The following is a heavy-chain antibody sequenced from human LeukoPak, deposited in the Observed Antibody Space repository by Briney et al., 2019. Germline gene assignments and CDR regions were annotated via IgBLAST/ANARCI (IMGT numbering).Heavy chain of an antibody. J-gene: IGHJ6*02. Sequence: GGSLRLSCTASGFTFGDYAMSWVRQAPGKGLEWVGFIRSKAYGGTTEYAASVKGRFTISRDDSKSIAYLQMNSLKTEDTAVYYCTRSSGGNYYYYGMDVWGQGTTVTVSS. D-gene: IGHD3-10*01. CDR1: GFTFGDYA. V-gene: IGHV3-49*04. CDR2: IRSKAYGGTT. CDR3: TRSSGGNYYYYGMDV.